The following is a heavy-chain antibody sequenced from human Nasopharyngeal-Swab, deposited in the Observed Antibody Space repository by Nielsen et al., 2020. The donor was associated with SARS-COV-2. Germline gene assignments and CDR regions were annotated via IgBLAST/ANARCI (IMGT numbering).Heavy chain of an antibody. CDR3: ARDRVTGFLGQVYYYYGMDV. Sequence: WIRQAPGKGLGRIGNIYYSGSTNYNPSLKSRVTISVDTSKNQFSLKLSSVTAADTAVYYCARDRVTGFLGQVYYYYGMDVWGQGTTVTVSS. CDR2: IYYSGST. D-gene: IGHD3-3*01. V-gene: IGHV4-59*01. J-gene: IGHJ6*02.